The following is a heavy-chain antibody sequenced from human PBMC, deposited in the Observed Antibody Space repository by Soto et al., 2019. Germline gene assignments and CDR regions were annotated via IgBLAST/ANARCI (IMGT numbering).Heavy chain of an antibody. CDR2: INHSGST. J-gene: IGHJ4*02. CDR1: GGSFSGYY. CDR3: ARGHLHYGSGIDY. V-gene: IGHV4-34*01. Sequence: SETLSLTCAVYGGSFSGYYWSWIRQPPGKGLEWIGEINHSGSTNYNPSLKSRVTISVDTSKNQFSLKLSSVTAADTAVYYCARGHLHYGSGIDYWGQGTLVTVSS. D-gene: IGHD3-10*01.